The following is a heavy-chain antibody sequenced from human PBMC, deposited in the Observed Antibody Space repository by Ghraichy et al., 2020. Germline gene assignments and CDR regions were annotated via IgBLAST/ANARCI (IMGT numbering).Heavy chain of an antibody. CDR1: GFTFSSYW. Sequence: GGSLRLSCAASGFTFSSYWMSWVRQAPGKGLEWVANIKQDGSEKYYVDSVKGRFTISRDNAKNSLYLQMNSLRAEDTAVYYCARDYSEMEPSIQLWPQPFDYWGQGTLVTVSS. V-gene: IGHV3-7*01. J-gene: IGHJ4*02. CDR3: ARDYSEMEPSIQLWPQPFDY. D-gene: IGHD5-18*01. CDR2: IKQDGSEK.